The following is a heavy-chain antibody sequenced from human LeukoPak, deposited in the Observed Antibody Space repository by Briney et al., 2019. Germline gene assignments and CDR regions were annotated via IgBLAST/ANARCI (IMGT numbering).Heavy chain of an antibody. CDR3: ARVSIIDFWSGYYMDV. D-gene: IGHD3-3*01. CDR2: IYYSGST. CDR1: GGSISSSSYY. V-gene: IGHV4-39*07. J-gene: IGHJ6*03. Sequence: SETLSLTCTVSGGSISSSSYYWGWIRQPPGKGLEWIGRIYYSGSTYYNPSLKSRVTISVDTSKNQFSLKLSSVTAADTAVYYCARVSIIDFWSGYYMDVWGKGTTVTVSS.